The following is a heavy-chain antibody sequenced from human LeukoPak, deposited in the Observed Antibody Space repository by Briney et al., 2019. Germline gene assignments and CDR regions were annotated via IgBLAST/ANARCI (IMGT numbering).Heavy chain of an antibody. D-gene: IGHD2-21*01. CDR3: ARGQEGIMWFFDN. J-gene: IGHJ4*02. CDR1: GDPFGSYA. Sequence: ASVKVSCKASGDPFGSYALSWVRQAPGQGLEWVVGIVPIFGKTTYAQKFEGRLAITADESTSTTYMELSSLTSADTAVYYCARGQEGIMWFFDNWGQGTLVTVSS. V-gene: IGHV1-69*13. CDR2: IVPIFGKT.